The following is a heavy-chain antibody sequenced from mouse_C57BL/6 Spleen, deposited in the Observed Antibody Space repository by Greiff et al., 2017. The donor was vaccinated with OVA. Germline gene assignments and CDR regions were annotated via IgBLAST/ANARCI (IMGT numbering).Heavy chain of an antibody. CDR2: IDPSDSYT. Sequence: QVQLQQPGAELVKPGASVKLSCKASGYTFTSYWMQWVKQRPGQGLEWIGEIDPSDSYTNYNQKFKGKATLTVDTSSSTAYMQLSSLTSEDSAVYYCARSDDGYSFDYWGQGTTLTVSS. CDR1: GYTFTSYW. J-gene: IGHJ2*01. D-gene: IGHD2-3*01. V-gene: IGHV1-50*01. CDR3: ARSDDGYSFDY.